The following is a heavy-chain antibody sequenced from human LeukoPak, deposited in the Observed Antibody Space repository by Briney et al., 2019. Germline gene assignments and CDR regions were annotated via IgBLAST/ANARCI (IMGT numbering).Heavy chain of an antibody. D-gene: IGHD5-18*01. Sequence: PGRSLRLSCAASGFTFDDYAMHWVRHAPGKGLEWVSGISWNSGSIGCADSVKGRFTTSRDNAKNSLYLQMNSLRAEDTALYYCAKDTAMALGFDYWGQGTLVTVSS. V-gene: IGHV3-9*01. CDR2: ISWNSGSI. J-gene: IGHJ4*02. CDR1: GFTFDDYA. CDR3: AKDTAMALGFDY.